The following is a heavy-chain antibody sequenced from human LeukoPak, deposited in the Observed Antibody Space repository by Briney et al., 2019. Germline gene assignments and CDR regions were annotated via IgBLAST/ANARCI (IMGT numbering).Heavy chain of an antibody. D-gene: IGHD1-26*01. CDR3: ARLFTRAWEYRYGMDV. V-gene: IGHV4-39*02. J-gene: IGHJ6*02. CDR2: IYIDGIT. Sequence: PSETLSLTCTVSGGSIRTDCSYWAWIPQPPGKVLEWIGSIYIDGITHYNSSLQSRVTLTIDTTKNHFSLRLTSVTAPDPAVFYCARLFTRAWEYRYGMDVWGQGTAVTVSS. CDR1: GGSIRTDCSY.